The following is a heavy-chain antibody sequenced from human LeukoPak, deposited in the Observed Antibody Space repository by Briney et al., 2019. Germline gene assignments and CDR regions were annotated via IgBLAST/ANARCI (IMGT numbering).Heavy chain of an antibody. J-gene: IGHJ4*02. CDR2: INHSGST. D-gene: IGHD1-7*01. V-gene: IGHV4-34*01. CDR3: ARTTGTTSLDPYYFDY. Sequence: SETLSLTCAVYGGSFSGYYWSWIRQPPGKGLEWIGEINHSGSTNYNPSLKSRVTISVDTSKNQFSLKLSSVTAADTAAYYCARTTGTTSLDPYYFDYWGQGTLVTVSS. CDR1: GGSFSGYY.